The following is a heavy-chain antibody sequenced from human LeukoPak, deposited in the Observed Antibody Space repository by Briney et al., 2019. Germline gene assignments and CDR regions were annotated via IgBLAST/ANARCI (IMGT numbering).Heavy chain of an antibody. Sequence: PETLSLTCTVSGGSISSYYWSWIRQPPGKGLEWIGYIYYSGSTNYNPSLKSRVTISVDTSKNQFSLKLSSVTAADTAVYYCARETTVVTGDAFDIWGQGTMVTVSS. J-gene: IGHJ3*02. CDR3: ARETTVVTGDAFDI. V-gene: IGHV4-59*01. CDR1: GGSISSYY. CDR2: IYYSGST. D-gene: IGHD4-23*01.